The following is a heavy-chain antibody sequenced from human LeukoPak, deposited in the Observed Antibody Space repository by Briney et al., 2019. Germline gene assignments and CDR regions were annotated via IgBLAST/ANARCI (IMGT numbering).Heavy chain of an antibody. Sequence: SETLSLTCAVYGGSFSGYYWSWIRQPPGKGLEWIGEINHSGSTNYNPSLKSRVTISVDTSKNQFSLKLSSVTAADTAVYYCARGGRLTVVVPAAPFDYWGQGALVTVSS. CDR2: INHSGST. V-gene: IGHV4-34*01. D-gene: IGHD2-2*01. CDR3: ARGGRLTVVVPAAPFDY. J-gene: IGHJ4*02. CDR1: GGSFSGYY.